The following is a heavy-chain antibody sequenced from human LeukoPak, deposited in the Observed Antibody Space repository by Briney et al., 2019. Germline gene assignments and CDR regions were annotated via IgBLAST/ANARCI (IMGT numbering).Heavy chain of an antibody. V-gene: IGHV4-59*01. Sequence: SETLSLTCTVSGGSISSYYWSWIRQPPGKGLEWIGYISYSGSTNFNPSLKSRVTISVDTSKNQFSLKLSSVTAADTAVYYCAREGTAGTNLNWFDPWGRGTLVTVSS. D-gene: IGHD1-1*01. CDR1: GGSISSYY. CDR2: ISYSGST. CDR3: AREGTAGTNLNWFDP. J-gene: IGHJ5*02.